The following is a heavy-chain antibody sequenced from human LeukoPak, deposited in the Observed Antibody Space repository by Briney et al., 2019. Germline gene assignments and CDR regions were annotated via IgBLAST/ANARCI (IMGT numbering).Heavy chain of an antibody. J-gene: IGHJ4*02. CDR3: ARAHSSSWYGAGAPVDY. V-gene: IGHV1-2*02. Sequence: ASVKVSCKASGYTFTGYYMLWVRQAPGQGLEWMGWINPNSGGTNYAQKFQGRVTMTRDTSISTAYMELSRLRSDDTAVYYCARAHSSSWYGAGAPVDYWGQGTLVTVSS. CDR2: INPNSGGT. D-gene: IGHD6-13*01. CDR1: GYTFTGYY.